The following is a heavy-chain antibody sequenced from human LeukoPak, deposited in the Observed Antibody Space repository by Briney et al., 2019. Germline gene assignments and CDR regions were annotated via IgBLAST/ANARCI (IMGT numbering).Heavy chain of an antibody. CDR3: ARLHYGDYFDY. CDR2: INHSGST. CDR1: GGSFSGYY. Sequence: SETLSLTCAVYGGSFSGYYWSWIRQPPGKGLEWIGEINHSGSTNYNPSLKSRVTISVDTSKNQFSLKLSSVTAADTAVYYCARLHYGDYFDYWGQGTLVTASS. J-gene: IGHJ4*02. V-gene: IGHV4-34*01. D-gene: IGHD4-17*01.